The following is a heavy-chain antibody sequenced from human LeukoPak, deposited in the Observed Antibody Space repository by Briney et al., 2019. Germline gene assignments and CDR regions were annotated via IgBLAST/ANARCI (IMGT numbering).Heavy chain of an antibody. CDR1: GGSISSYY. Sequence: SETLSLTCTVSGGSISSYYWSWIRQPPGTGLEWIGYIYYSGSTNYNPSLKSRVTISVDTSKNQFSLKLSSVTAADTAVYYCARGYLYCSSTSCPRRWFDPWGQGTLVTVSS. CDR3: ARGYLYCSSTSCPRRWFDP. CDR2: IYYSGST. D-gene: IGHD2-2*01. V-gene: IGHV4-59*01. J-gene: IGHJ5*02.